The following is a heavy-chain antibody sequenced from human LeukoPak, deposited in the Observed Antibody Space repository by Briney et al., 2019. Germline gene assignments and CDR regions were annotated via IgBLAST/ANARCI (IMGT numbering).Heavy chain of an antibody. CDR1: GFAFNTYE. CDR2: ISSSGSAI. Sequence: AGGSLRLSCAASGFAFNTYEMNWVRQASGKGLEWISYISSSGSAIHYADSVKGRFTISRDNSKNSLYLQMSSQRAEDTAVYYCAREDPDYFDSRGQGTLVTVSS. J-gene: IGHJ4*02. V-gene: IGHV3-48*03. CDR3: AREDPDYFDS.